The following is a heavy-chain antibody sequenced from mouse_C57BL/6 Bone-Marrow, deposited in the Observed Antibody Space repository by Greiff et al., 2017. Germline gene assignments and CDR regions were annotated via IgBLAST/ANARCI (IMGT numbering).Heavy chain of an antibody. CDR3: AILGTVTDAMDY. CDR1: GYTFTNYW. Sequence: QVQLQQSGAELVRPGPSVKMSCKASGYTFTNYWIGWVQQRPGHGLEWIGYIYPGGGYTNYNEKFKGKATLTADKSSSTAYMQFISLTSEDSAIYYCAILGTVTDAMDYWGQGTSVTVSS. V-gene: IGHV1-63*01. J-gene: IGHJ4*01. D-gene: IGHD4-1*01. CDR2: IYPGGGYT.